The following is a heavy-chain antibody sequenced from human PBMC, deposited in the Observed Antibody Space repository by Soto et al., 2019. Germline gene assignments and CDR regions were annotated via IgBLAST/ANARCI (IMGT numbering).Heavy chain of an antibody. J-gene: IGHJ4*02. V-gene: IGHV1-2*04. CDR3: ARGRYTYGYGLDY. D-gene: IGHD5-18*01. CDR1: GYTFTAYS. Sequence: QVQLVQSGAEVTKLGASVKVSCKGSGYTFTAYSIHWVRQAPGQGLESVGWITPNSGDTHYPQWSYGLATMAGETSVSTAYVDRTRLRSDYTAVDYCARGRYTYGYGLDYWGQGTLVTVAS. CDR2: ITPNSGDT.